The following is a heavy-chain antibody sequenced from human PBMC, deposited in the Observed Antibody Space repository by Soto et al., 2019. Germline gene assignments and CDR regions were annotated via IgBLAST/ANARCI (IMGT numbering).Heavy chain of an antibody. Sequence: QVQLVQSGAEVQKPGSSVKVSCKASGGTFSSYAISWVRQAPGQGLEWMGGIIPIFGTANYAQKFQGRVTIAADEATSTDYMEPSSLRSEDTAVYYCARSAQHIVVVTAILGYYYGMDVWGQGTTVTDSS. D-gene: IGHD2-21*02. CDR2: IIPIFGTA. CDR3: ARSAQHIVVVTAILGYYYGMDV. V-gene: IGHV1-69*01. CDR1: GGTFSSYA. J-gene: IGHJ6*02.